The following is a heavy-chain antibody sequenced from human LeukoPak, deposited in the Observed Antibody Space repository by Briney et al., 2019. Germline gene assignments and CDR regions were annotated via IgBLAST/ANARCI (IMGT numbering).Heavy chain of an antibody. CDR1: GFSFSSYG. CDR3: AKDSTVAGSYYGLDV. CDR2: ISTTGGST. V-gene: IGHV3-23*01. J-gene: IGHJ6*02. Sequence: PGESLRLSCAASGFSFSSYGVSWVRQAPGKGLEWVSSISTTGGSTYYADSVKGRFTISRDNSKSTLSLQLNSLRAEDTAVYYCAKDSTVAGSYYGLDVWGQGTTVTVSS. D-gene: IGHD4-17*01.